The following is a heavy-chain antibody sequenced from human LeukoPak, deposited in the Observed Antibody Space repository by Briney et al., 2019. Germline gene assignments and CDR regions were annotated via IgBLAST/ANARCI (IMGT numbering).Heavy chain of an antibody. D-gene: IGHD5-24*01. Sequence: SETLSLTCIVSGGSISSSSYYWGWIRQPPGKGLEWIGSIYYSGSTYYNPSLKSRVTISVDTSKNQFSLKLSSVTAADTAVYYCARVGRRDGYNLWYFDLWGRGTLVTVSS. V-gene: IGHV4-39*07. CDR3: ARVGRRDGYNLWYFDL. CDR2: IYYSGST. CDR1: GGSISSSSYY. J-gene: IGHJ2*01.